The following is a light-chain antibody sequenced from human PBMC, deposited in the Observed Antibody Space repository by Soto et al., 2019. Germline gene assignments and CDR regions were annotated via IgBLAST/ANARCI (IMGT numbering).Light chain of an antibody. CDR2: GAS. Sequence: EIVLTQSPATLSLSPGERATLSCRASQSVSSSYLAWYQHKPGQAPRLLIYGASSRATGIPDRFSGSGSGTDFTLTISRLEPEDFAVYYCQQYGSSPPHTFGGGTKVDIK. J-gene: IGKJ4*01. CDR1: QSVSSSY. CDR3: QQYGSSPPHT. V-gene: IGKV3-20*01.